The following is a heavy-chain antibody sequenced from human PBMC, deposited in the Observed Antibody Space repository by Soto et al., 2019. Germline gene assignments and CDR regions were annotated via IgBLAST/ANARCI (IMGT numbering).Heavy chain of an antibody. J-gene: IGHJ3*02. CDR3: ASLAVADVAFDI. Sequence: GASVKVSCKASGSTFATLYIHWVRQAPGQGLEWMAVMNPSGDVTTYAQNLQGRVTMTSDTSTTIAYMELSSLRSEDTAVYYCASLAVADVAFDIWGQGTMVTVSS. D-gene: IGHD6-19*01. CDR1: GSTFATLY. V-gene: IGHV1-46*01. CDR2: MNPSGDVT.